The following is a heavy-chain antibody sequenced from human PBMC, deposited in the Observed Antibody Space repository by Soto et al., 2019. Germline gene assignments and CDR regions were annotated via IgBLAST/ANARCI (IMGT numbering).Heavy chain of an antibody. D-gene: IGHD5-18*01. J-gene: IGHJ5*02. V-gene: IGHV4-4*07. Sequence: SETLSLTCIVSGGSISGYYWSWIRQPAGKELEWIGRIYSDGTTNYNPSLKGRGTMSVDTSKKQISLKLTSVTAADTAMYYCARDRGYRSGSFGSWGQGVLVTV. CDR2: IYSDGTT. CDR1: GGSISGYY. CDR3: ARDRGYRSGSFGS.